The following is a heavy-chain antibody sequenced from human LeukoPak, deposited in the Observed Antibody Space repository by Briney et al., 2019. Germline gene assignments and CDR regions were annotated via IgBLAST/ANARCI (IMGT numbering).Heavy chain of an antibody. D-gene: IGHD3-10*01. Sequence: ASVKVSCKASGYTFTSYGISWLRQAPGQGLEWMGWISAYNGNTSYAQKFQGRVTMTRDTSTSTVYMELSSLRSEDTAVYYCARVTVRGVIENWGQGTLVTVSS. CDR3: ARVTVRGVIEN. CDR1: GYTFTSYG. V-gene: IGHV1-18*01. J-gene: IGHJ4*02. CDR2: ISAYNGNT.